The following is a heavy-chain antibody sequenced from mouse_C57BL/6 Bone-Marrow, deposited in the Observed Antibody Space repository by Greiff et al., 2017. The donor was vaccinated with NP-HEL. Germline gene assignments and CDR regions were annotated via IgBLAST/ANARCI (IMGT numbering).Heavy chain of an antibody. CDR1: GYTFTSYW. D-gene: IGHD4-1*01. V-gene: IGHV1-50*01. CDR3: ARTGTCAMDY. CDR2: IDPSDSYT. Sequence: QVQLQQPGAELVKPGASVKLSCKASGYTFTSYWMQWVKQRPGQGLEWIGEIDPSDSYTNYNQKFKGKATLTVDTSSSTAYMQLSSLTSEDSAVYYCARTGTCAMDYWGQGTSVTVSS. J-gene: IGHJ4*01.